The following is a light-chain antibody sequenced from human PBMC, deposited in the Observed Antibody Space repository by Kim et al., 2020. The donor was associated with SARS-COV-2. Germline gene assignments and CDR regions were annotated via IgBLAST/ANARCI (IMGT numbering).Light chain of an antibody. Sequence: SPGERATLSCRASQSVSSNYLAWYLQKPGQAPRLVIYGASNRATGIPDRFSGSGSGTDFTLTISRLEPEDFAVYYCQQYGDSPLTFGPGTKVDIK. CDR3: QQYGDSPLT. CDR2: GAS. V-gene: IGKV3-20*01. J-gene: IGKJ3*01. CDR1: QSVSSNY.